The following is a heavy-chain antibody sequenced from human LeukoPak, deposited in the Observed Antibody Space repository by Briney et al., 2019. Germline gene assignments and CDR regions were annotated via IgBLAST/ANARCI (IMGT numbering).Heavy chain of an antibody. V-gene: IGHV3-11*01. Sequence: GGSLRLSCAASGFTFSDCYMSWIRQAPGKGLEWVSYISSSGSTIYYADSVKGRFTISRDNAKNSLYLQMNSLGAEETAVYYCARVGNWNDQYDYWGQGTLVTVSS. CDR3: ARVGNWNDQYDY. D-gene: IGHD1-20*01. J-gene: IGHJ4*02. CDR2: ISSSGSTI. CDR1: GFTFSDCY.